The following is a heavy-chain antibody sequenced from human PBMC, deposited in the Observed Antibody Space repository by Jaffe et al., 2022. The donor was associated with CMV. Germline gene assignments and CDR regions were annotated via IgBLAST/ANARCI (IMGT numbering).Heavy chain of an antibody. V-gene: IGHV1-69*09. CDR1: GGTFSSYA. J-gene: IGHJ4*02. CDR2: IIPILGIA. Sequence: QVQLVQSGAEVKKPGSSVKVSCKASGGTFSSYAISWVRQAPGQGLEWMGRIIPILGIANYAQKFQGRVTITADKSTSTAYMELSSLRSEDTAVYYCARAGGGGYCGGDCAYVYWGQGTLVTVSS. CDR3: ARAGGGGYCGGDCAYVY. D-gene: IGHD2-21*02.